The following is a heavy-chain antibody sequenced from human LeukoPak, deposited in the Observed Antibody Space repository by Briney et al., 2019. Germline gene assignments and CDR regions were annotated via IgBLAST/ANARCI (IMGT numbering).Heavy chain of an antibody. CDR3: ARGPDYGGNSNAFDI. V-gene: IGHV4-59*01. D-gene: IGHD4-23*01. J-gene: IGHJ3*02. CDR2: IYYSGST. Sequence: SETLSLTCTVSGGSISSYYWSWIRQPPGKGLEWIRYIYYSGSTNYNPSLKSRVTISVDTSKNQFSLKLSSVTAADTAVYYCARGPDYGGNSNAFDIWGQGTMVTVSS. CDR1: GGSISSYY.